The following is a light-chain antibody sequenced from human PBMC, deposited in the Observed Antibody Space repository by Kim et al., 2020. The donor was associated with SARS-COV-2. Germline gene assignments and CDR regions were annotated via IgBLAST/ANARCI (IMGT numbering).Light chain of an antibody. CDR2: EVS. V-gene: IGLV2-23*02. CDR3: CSYAGSVV. CDR1: SSDVGSYNL. Sequence: QSALTQPASVSGSPGQSITISCTGTSSDVGSYNLVSWYQQHPGKAPKVMIYEVSKRPSGVSNRFSDSKSGNTASLTISGLQAEDEADYYCCSYAGSVVFGGGTQLTVL. J-gene: IGLJ2*01.